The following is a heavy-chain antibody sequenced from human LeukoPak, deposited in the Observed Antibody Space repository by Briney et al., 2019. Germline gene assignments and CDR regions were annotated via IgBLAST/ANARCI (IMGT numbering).Heavy chain of an antibody. CDR2: IYHSGST. D-gene: IGHD3-22*01. CDR1: GYSISSGYY. J-gene: IGHJ3*02. CDR3: ARVSVAPITMIVVVTREEAFDI. V-gene: IGHV4-38-2*01. Sequence: PSETLSLTCAVSGYSISSGYYWAWIRPPPGKGLEWIGSIYHSGSTYYNPSLKSRVTISVDTSKNQFSLKLSSVTAADTAVYYCARVSVAPITMIVVVTREEAFDIWGQGTMVTVSS.